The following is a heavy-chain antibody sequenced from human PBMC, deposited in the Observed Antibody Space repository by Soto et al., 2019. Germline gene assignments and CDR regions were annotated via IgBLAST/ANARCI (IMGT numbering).Heavy chain of an antibody. Sequence: QVQLVESGGGVVQPGRSLRLSCAASGFTFSNYGMHWVRQAPGKGLEWVAVIWYDGSKKYYADSVKGRFTISRDNSKNTLYLQMSSLRAEDTAVYYCARDSGDHSFDNWGQGTLVTVSS. CDR1: GFTFSNYG. CDR3: ARDSGDHSFDN. CDR2: IWYDGSKK. V-gene: IGHV3-33*01. D-gene: IGHD4-17*01. J-gene: IGHJ4*02.